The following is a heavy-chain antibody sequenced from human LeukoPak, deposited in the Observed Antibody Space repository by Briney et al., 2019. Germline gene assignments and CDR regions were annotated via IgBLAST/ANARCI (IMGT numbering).Heavy chain of an antibody. CDR1: GFIFSTYW. D-gene: IGHD2-21*02. Sequence: PGGSLRLSCAASGFIFSTYWMNWYRQAPGKGLEWVGNINQDASEINYVDSVRGRFTISRDNAKNSLHLQINSLRAEDTAVYYCATDRDNSDWQKRFDSWGQGTLVTVSS. CDR3: ATDRDNSDWQKRFDS. V-gene: IGHV3-7*01. J-gene: IGHJ4*02. CDR2: INQDASEI.